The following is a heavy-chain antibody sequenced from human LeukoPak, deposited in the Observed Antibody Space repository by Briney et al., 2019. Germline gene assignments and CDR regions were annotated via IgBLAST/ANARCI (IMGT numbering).Heavy chain of an antibody. D-gene: IGHD6-13*01. CDR2: IYTSGST. CDR1: GGSISSGSYY. V-gene: IGHV4-61*02. Sequence: SQTLSLTCTVSGGSISSGSYYWSWIRQPAGKGLEWIGRIYTSGSTNYNPPLKSRVTISVDTSKNQFSLKLSSVTAADTAVYYCARGPSGYSSSWYGGGHFDYWGQGTLVTASS. CDR3: ARGPSGYSSSWYGGGHFDY. J-gene: IGHJ4*02.